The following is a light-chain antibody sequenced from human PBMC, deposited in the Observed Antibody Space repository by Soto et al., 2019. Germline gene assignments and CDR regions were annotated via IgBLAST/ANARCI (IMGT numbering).Light chain of an antibody. Sequence: DIQITQSPSTLSASVGDTVTSTCRASQTIGTWLAWYQQKPAKAPKLLIYKASTLESGVPSRFSGSGSGTEFTLTSSSLQADDFATYYWQQHNYPSTFGGRTKVDI. J-gene: IGKJ4*01. CDR3: QQHNYPST. CDR2: KAS. CDR1: QTIGTW. V-gene: IGKV1-5*03.